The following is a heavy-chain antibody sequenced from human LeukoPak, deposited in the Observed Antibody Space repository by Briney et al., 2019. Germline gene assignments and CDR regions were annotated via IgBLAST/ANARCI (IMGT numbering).Heavy chain of an antibody. CDR3: ARVDDYIWGSYRTDY. J-gene: IGHJ4*02. D-gene: IGHD3-16*02. CDR2: INSDGSST. CDR1: GFTFSSYR. V-gene: IGHV3-74*01. Sequence: GGSLRLSCAASGFTFSSYRMHWVRQAPGKGLVWVSRINSDGSSTSYADSVKGRFTISRDNAKNTLYLQMNSLRAEDTAVYYCARVDDYIWGSYRTDYWGQGTLVTVSS.